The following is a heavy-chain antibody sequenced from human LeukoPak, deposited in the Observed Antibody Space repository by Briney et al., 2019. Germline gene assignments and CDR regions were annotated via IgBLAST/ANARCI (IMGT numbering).Heavy chain of an antibody. Sequence: KTSETLSLTCTVSGGSISSGGYYWSWIRQHPGKGLEWIGYIYYSGSTYYNPSLKSRVTISIDTSKNQFSLKLSSVTAADTAVYYCARTVYYDSSGYHYYFDHWGQGTLVTVSS. J-gene: IGHJ4*02. CDR3: ARTVYYDSSGYHYYFDH. CDR1: GGSISSGGYY. V-gene: IGHV4-31*03. D-gene: IGHD3-22*01. CDR2: IYYSGST.